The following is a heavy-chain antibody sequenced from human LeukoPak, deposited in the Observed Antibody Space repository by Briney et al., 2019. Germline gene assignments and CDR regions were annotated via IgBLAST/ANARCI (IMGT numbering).Heavy chain of an antibody. J-gene: IGHJ4*02. CDR1: GYSISSGYY. CDR2: IYYSGST. CDR3: ARGSNNHYYHSKEKYYFDY. V-gene: IGHV4-61*01. Sequence: KPWETLSLTCTVSGYSISSGYYWGWIRQPPGKGLEWIGYIYYSGSTNYNPSLKSRVTISVDTSKNQFSLKLSSVTAADTAVYYCARGSNNHYYHSKEKYYFDYWGQGTLVTVSS. D-gene: IGHD3-22*01.